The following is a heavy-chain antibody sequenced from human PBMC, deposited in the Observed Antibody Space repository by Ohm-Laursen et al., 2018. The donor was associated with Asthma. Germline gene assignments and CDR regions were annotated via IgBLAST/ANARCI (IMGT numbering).Heavy chain of an antibody. CDR3: ARDSVTTDLD. V-gene: IGHV4-30-2*01. J-gene: IGHJ4*02. CDR1: GGSISSGGYS. D-gene: IGHD4-17*01. CDR2: IYHSGST. Sequence: TLSLTCAVSGGSISSGGYSWSWIRQPPGKGLEWIGYIYHSGSTYYNPSLKSRVTISVDRSKNQFSLKLSSVTAADTAVYYCARDSVTTDLDWGQGTLVTVSS.